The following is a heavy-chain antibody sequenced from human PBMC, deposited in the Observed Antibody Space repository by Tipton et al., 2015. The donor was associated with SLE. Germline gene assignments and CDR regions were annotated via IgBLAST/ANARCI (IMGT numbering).Heavy chain of an antibody. Sequence: TLSLTCAVYGGSFSGYYWSWIRQPPGKGLEWIGEINHSGSTNYNPSLKSRVTISVDTSKNQFSLKLSSVTAADTAVCYCARGLPATSWFDPWGQGTLVTVSS. CDR2: INHSGST. CDR1: GGSFSGYY. V-gene: IGHV4-34*01. J-gene: IGHJ5*02. CDR3: ARGLPATSWFDP. D-gene: IGHD1-26*01.